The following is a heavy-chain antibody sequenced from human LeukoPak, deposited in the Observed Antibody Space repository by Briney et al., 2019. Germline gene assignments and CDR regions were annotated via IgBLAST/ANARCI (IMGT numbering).Heavy chain of an antibody. CDR3: AKEYYYDSSGYYLGYYYGMDV. J-gene: IGHJ6*02. CDR2: ISYDGSNK. V-gene: IGHV3-30*18. Sequence: GGSLRLSCAASGFTFSSYGMHWVRQAPGKGLEWVAVISYDGSNKYYADSVRGRFTISRDNSKNTLYLQMNSLRAEDTAVYYCAKEYYYDSSGYYLGYYYGMDVWGQGTTVTVSS. CDR1: GFTFSSYG. D-gene: IGHD3-22*01.